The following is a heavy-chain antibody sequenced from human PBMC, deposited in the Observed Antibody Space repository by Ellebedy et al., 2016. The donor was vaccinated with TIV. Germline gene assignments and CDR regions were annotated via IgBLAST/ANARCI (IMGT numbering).Heavy chain of an antibody. CDR2: INHSGST. V-gene: IGHV4-34*01. Sequence: MPSETLSLTCAVYGGSFSGYYWSWIRQPPGKGLEWIGEINHSGSTNYNPSLKSRVIISVDTSKNQCSLKLSSVTAADTAVYYCARLLITMVYGMDVWGQGTTVTVSS. J-gene: IGHJ6*02. CDR1: GGSFSGYY. CDR3: ARLLITMVYGMDV. D-gene: IGHD3-10*01.